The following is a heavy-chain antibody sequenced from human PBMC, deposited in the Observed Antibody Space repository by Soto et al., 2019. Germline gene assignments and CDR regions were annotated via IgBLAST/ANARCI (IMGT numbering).Heavy chain of an antibody. CDR2: IIPIFGTA. D-gene: IGHD6-13*01. J-gene: IGHJ6*02. Sequence: SVKVSCKASGGTFSSYAISWVRQAPGQGLEWMGGIIPIFGTANYAQKFQGRVTITADESTSTAYMELSSLRSEDTAVYYCAREKSYAAGTTYYYGMDVWGQGTTVTVSS. CDR3: AREKSYAAGTTYYYGMDV. CDR1: GGTFSSYA. V-gene: IGHV1-69*13.